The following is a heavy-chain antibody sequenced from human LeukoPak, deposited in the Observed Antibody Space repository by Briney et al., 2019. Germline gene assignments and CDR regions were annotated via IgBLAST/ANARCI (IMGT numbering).Heavy chain of an antibody. D-gene: IGHD2-2*03. CDR3: ARDGYCSWFVP. CDR2: IIPIFGTA. V-gene: IGHV1-69*13. CDR1: GGTFSSYA. J-gene: IGHJ5*02. Sequence: SVKVSCKASGGTFSSYAISWVRQAPGQGLEWMGGIIPIFGTANYAQKFQGRVTTIADESTSTAYMELRSLRSEDTAVSHGARDGYCSWFVPWAQGTVVTVSS.